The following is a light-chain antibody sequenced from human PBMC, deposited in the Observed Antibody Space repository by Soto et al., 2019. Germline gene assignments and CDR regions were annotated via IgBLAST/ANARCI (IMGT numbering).Light chain of an antibody. Sequence: QSVPTQPPPVSGSPGQSVAISCTGTSSDVGGSNGVSWYQRPPGTAPKLIIYDVSNRPSGVPDRFSGSKSGNTASLIISGLQAEDEGDYYCSSYTSSSTYVFGTGTKVTVL. CDR1: SSDVGGSNG. CDR3: SSYTSSSTYV. V-gene: IGLV2-18*02. CDR2: DVS. J-gene: IGLJ1*01.